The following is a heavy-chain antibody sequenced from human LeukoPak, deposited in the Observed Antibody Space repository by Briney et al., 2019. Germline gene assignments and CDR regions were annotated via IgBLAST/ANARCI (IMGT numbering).Heavy chain of an antibody. D-gene: IGHD4-17*01. Sequence: GGSLRLSCTASGFSFNTYWMTWVRQAPGRGLEWVANIKPDGDTTNYLDSVKGRFTISRDNAKSSLHLQMNGLTAEDTAVYYCSRGPSTTLTTFWGQGTMVTVSS. CDR1: GFSFNTYW. CDR3: SRGPSTTLTTF. CDR2: IKPDGDTT. V-gene: IGHV3-7*01. J-gene: IGHJ4*02.